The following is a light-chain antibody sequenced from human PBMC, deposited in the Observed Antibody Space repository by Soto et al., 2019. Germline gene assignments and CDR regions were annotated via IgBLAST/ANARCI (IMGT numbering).Light chain of an antibody. V-gene: IGKV3-15*01. CDR3: QQINTLPPMYT. CDR2: GAS. Sequence: EIVLTQSPATLSVSPGERATLSCRASQSVSSNLAWYQQKPGQAPRLLIYGASTRATGIPARFSGSGSGTEFTLTISSLQSEDSAVYYCQQINTLPPMYTFGQGTTVEIK. CDR1: QSVSSN. J-gene: IGKJ2*01.